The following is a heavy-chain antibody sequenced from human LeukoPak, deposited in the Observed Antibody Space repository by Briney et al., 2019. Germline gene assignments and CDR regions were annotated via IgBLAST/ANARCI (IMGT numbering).Heavy chain of an antibody. V-gene: IGHV4-38-2*01. Sequence: SETLSLTCAVSGYSINSGFYWGWIRPPPGKGLEWIGSIYHSGSTYYNPSLKSRVTISVDTSKNQFSLKLSSVTAADTAVYYCAIYPGYSYGLVYWGQGTLVTVSS. D-gene: IGHD5-18*01. CDR2: IYHSGST. CDR3: AIYPGYSYGLVY. J-gene: IGHJ4*02. CDR1: GYSINSGFY.